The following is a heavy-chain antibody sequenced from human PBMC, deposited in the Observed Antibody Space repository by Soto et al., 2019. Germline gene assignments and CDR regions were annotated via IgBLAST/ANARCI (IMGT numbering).Heavy chain of an antibody. J-gene: IGHJ4*02. CDR2: INHSGST. D-gene: IGHD2-15*01. CDR1: GGSFSGYY. CDR3: ARDINAVVIAASPL. V-gene: IGHV4-34*01. Sequence: LSLTCAVYGGSFSGYYWSWIRQPPGKGLEWIGEINHSGSTNYNPSLKSRVTISVDTSKNQFSLKLSSVTAADTAVYYCARDINAVVIAASPLWGQGTLVTVSS.